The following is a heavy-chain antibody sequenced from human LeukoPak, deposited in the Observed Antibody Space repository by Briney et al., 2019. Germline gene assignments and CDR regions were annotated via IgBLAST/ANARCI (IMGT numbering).Heavy chain of an antibody. J-gene: IGHJ6*04. V-gene: IGHV3-48*03. CDR2: ISSSGSTI. CDR1: GFTLSSYE. Sequence: GGSLRVSCAASGFTLSSYEMNWVRQAPGKGLEWVSYISSSGSTIYYAHSVKGRFTISRDNAKNSLYLQMNSLRAEDTAVYYCAELGITMIGGVWGKGTTVTISS. D-gene: IGHD3-10*02. CDR3: AELGITMIGGV.